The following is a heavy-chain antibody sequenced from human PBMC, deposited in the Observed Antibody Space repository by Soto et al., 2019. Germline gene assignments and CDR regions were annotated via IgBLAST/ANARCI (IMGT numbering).Heavy chain of an antibody. CDR3: ARDSHCSGGSCYSGFDY. Sequence: SVKVSCKASGGTFSSYAISWVRQAPVQGLEWMGGIIPIFGTANYAQKFQGRVTITADESTSTAYMELSSLRSEDTAVYYCARDSHCSGGSCYSGFDYWGQGTLVTVSS. CDR2: IIPIFGTA. D-gene: IGHD2-15*01. V-gene: IGHV1-69*01. CDR1: GGTFSSYA. J-gene: IGHJ4*02.